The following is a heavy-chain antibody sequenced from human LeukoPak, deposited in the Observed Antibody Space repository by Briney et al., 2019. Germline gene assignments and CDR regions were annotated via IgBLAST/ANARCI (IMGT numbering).Heavy chain of an antibody. CDR1: GYTLTELS. V-gene: IGHV1-24*01. Sequence: ASVKVSCKVSGYTLTELSMHWVRQAPGKGLEWMGGFDPEDGETIYAQKFQGRVTMTEDTSTDTAYMELSSLRSEDTAAYYCATSRWLVQYFDYWGQGTLVTVSS. D-gene: IGHD6-19*01. CDR2: FDPEDGET. CDR3: ATSRWLVQYFDY. J-gene: IGHJ4*02.